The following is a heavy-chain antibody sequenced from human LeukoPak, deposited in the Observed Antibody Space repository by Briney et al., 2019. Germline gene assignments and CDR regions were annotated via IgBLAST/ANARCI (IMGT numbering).Heavy chain of an antibody. CDR2: ISGTADSK. J-gene: IGHJ3*02. D-gene: IGHD3-16*01. CDR1: RFIFRNYA. CDR3: AKADATIGGAFDT. V-gene: IGHV3-23*01. Sequence: GGSLRLSCAASRFIFRNYAMSWVRQSPGRGLEWLSIISGTADSKYYADSVKGRFTISRDNPRSTLYLEMNILRAEDTAVYYCAKADATIGGAFDTWGQGTMVIVSS.